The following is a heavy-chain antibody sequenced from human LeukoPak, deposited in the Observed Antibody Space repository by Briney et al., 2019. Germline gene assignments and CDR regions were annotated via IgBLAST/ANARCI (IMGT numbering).Heavy chain of an antibody. Sequence: PGGSLRLSCAASGSTFSSYWMSWVRQAPGKGLEWVANVKHDGSERYYVDSMKGRFIISRDNAKNSLYLQMNSLRAEDTAVYYCARHLLGSEYYFDSWGQGTLVTVSS. CDR1: GSTFSSYW. D-gene: IGHD3-10*01. CDR3: ARHLLGSEYYFDS. J-gene: IGHJ4*02. V-gene: IGHV3-7*03. CDR2: VKHDGSER.